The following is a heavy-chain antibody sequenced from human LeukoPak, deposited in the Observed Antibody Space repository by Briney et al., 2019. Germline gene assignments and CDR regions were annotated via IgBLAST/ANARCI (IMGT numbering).Heavy chain of an antibody. CDR3: AREIQLWSQFDY. J-gene: IGHJ4*02. Sequence: SETLSLTCTVSGGSISSYYWSWIRQPAGKGLEWIGRIYTSGSTNYNPSLKSRVTMSVDTSKNQFSLRLSSVTAADTAVYYCAREIQLWSQFDYWGQGTLVTVSS. CDR2: IYTSGST. D-gene: IGHD5-18*01. CDR1: GGSISSYY. V-gene: IGHV4-4*07.